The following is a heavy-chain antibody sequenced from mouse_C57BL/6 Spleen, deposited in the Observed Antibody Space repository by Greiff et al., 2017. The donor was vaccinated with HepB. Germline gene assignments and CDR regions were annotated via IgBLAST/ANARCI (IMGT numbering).Heavy chain of an antibody. CDR2: IYPGSGNT. D-gene: IGHD2-3*01. V-gene: IGHV1-76*01. CDR3: AREIIYDGYLFAY. J-gene: IGHJ3*01. Sequence: VQLQQSGAELVRPGASVKLSCKASGYTFTDYYINWVKQRPGQGLEWIARIYPGSGNTYYNEKFKGKATLTAEKSSSTAYMQLSSLTSEDSAVYFCAREIIYDGYLFAYWGQGTLVTVSA. CDR1: GYTFTDYY.